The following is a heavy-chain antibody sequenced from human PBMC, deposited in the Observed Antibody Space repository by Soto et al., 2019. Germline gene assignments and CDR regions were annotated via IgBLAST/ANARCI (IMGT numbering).Heavy chain of an antibody. J-gene: IGHJ5*02. CDR2: ISTSGSTI. D-gene: IGHD7-27*01. CDR1: GLTFSDYD. V-gene: IGHV3-11*01. CDR3: ARNGGTFDP. Sequence: ATGLTFSDYDMSWIRQAPGKGLEWVSYISTSGSTIYYADSVKGRFTISRDNAKKSLYLQMNSLRAGDTAVYYCARNGGTFDPWGQGTLVTVSS.